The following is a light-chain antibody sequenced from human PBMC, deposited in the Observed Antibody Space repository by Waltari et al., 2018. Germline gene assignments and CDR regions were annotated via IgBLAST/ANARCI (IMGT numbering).Light chain of an antibody. CDR2: GAS. J-gene: IGKJ3*01. V-gene: IGKV3-20*01. CDR3: QQYGNSPLFT. CDR1: QAVATSN. Sequence: VLTQSPDSLSLSPGERATLSRRASQAVATSNLAWNQQKPVQALRLLIYGASSRATGVPDRFSGSGSGTEFTLTISRLEPEDSAVYYCQQYGNSPLFTFGPGTKVDLK.